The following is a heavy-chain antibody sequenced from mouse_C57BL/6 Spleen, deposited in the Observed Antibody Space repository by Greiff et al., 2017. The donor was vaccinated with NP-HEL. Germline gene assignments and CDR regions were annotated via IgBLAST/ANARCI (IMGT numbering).Heavy chain of an antibody. D-gene: IGHD3-2*02. CDR1: GYTFTSYW. J-gene: IGHJ3*01. CDR3: ASRQLRLQGFAY. Sequence: QVQLQQPGAELVKPGASVKLSCKASGYTFTSYWMQWVKQRPGQGLEWIGEIDPSDSYTNYNQKFKGQATLTVDTSSSTAYMQLSSLTSEDSAVYYCASRQLRLQGFAYWGQGTLVTVSA. V-gene: IGHV1-50*01. CDR2: IDPSDSYT.